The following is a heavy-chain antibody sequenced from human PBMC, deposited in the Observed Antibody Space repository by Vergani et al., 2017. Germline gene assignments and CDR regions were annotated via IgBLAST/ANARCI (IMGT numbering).Heavy chain of an antibody. Sequence: EVQLVESGGGLVQPGGSLRLSCAASGFTFSSYSMNWVRQAPGTGLEWVSYISSSSSTIYYADSVKGRFTISRDNAKNSLYLQMNSLRAEDTAVYYCARLLGGYDPGSSYWGQGTLVTVSS. D-gene: IGHD5-12*01. CDR3: ARLLGGYDPGSSY. J-gene: IGHJ4*02. CDR1: GFTFSSYS. CDR2: ISSSSSTI. V-gene: IGHV3-48*04.